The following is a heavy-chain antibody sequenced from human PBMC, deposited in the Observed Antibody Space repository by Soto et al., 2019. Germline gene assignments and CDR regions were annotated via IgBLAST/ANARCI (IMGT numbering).Heavy chain of an antibody. V-gene: IGHV1-46*01. Sequence: QVQLVQSGAEVKEPGASVKVSCKASGYTFANDYIHWVRQVPGQGLEWMGRIKPSGGATLYAQKFQGRVTMTRDTSTNTLYMDLSSLRSADTAMYYCSRDTRSISGVAQTPLDSGGKGTLVTVS. CDR1: GYTFANDY. CDR3: SRDTRSISGVAQTPLDS. J-gene: IGHJ4*02. D-gene: IGHD3-3*01. CDR2: IKPSGGAT.